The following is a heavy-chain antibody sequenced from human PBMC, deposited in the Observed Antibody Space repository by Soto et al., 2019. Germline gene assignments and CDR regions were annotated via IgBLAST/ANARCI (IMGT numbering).Heavy chain of an antibody. CDR3: ATQYDFWSGYHDNWFDP. V-gene: IGHV4-39*01. Sequence: ASATLSLTCTVSGGSISSSSYYWGWIRQPPGKGLEWIGSIYYSGSTYYNPSLKSRVTISVDTSKNLFSLKLSYVPAADTAVFYCATQYDFWSGYHDNWFDPWGQGTLVTVSS. D-gene: IGHD3-3*01. CDR1: GGSISSSSYY. J-gene: IGHJ5*02. CDR2: IYYSGST.